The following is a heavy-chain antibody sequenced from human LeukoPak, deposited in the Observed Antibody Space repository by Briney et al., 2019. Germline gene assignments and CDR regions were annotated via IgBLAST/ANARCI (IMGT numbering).Heavy chain of an antibody. D-gene: IGHD3-22*01. Sequence: SETLSLTCSVSGRSISNYYWRWIRQPPGKGLEWVGYIHYSGSTNYNPSLKSRVTISVDTSKNQFSLKLTSVTAADTAVYYCARVDDTSGYFYKFDYWGQGTLVTVSS. CDR1: GRSISNYY. J-gene: IGHJ4*02. CDR3: ARVDDTSGYFYKFDY. V-gene: IGHV4-59*01. CDR2: IHYSGST.